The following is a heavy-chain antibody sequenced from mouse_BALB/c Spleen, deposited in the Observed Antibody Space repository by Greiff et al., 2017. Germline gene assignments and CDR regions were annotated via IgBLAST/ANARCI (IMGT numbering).Heavy chain of an antibody. J-gene: IGHJ4*01. Sequence: VQLQQSGAELVKPGASVKLSCKASGYTFTSYYMYWVKQRPGQGLEWIGEINPSNGGTNFNEKFKSKATLTVDKSSSTAYMQLSSLTSEDSAVYYCTIAHYYAMDYWGQGTSVTVSS. CDR2: INPSNGGT. V-gene: IGHV1S16*01. CDR1: GYTFTSYY. CDR3: TIAHYYAMDY.